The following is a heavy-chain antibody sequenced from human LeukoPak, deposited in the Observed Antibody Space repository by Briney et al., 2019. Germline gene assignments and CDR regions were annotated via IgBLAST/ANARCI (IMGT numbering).Heavy chain of an antibody. V-gene: IGHV1-8*03. CDR2: MNPNSGNT. D-gene: IGHD4/OR15-4a*01. CDR1: GYTFTSYG. Sequence: AASVKVSCKASGYTFTSYGINWVRQATGQGLEWMGWMNPNSGNTGYAQKFQGRVTITRNTSISTAYMELSSLRSEDTAVYYCARGLTVGALPYWGQGTLVTVSS. J-gene: IGHJ4*02. CDR3: ARGLTVGALPY.